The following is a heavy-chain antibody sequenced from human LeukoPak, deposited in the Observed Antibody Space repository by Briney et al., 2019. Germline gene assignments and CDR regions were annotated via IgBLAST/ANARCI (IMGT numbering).Heavy chain of an antibody. J-gene: IGHJ3*02. V-gene: IGHV4-59*08. CDR2: IYYSGST. Sequence: SETLSLTCTVSGGSISSYYWSWIRQPPGKGLEWIGYIYYSGSTNYNPSFKSRVTISVDTSKNQFSLKLSSVTAADTAVYYCARHMVYSSGLYAFDIWGQGTMVTVSS. D-gene: IGHD6-19*01. CDR1: GGSISSYY. CDR3: ARHMVYSSGLYAFDI.